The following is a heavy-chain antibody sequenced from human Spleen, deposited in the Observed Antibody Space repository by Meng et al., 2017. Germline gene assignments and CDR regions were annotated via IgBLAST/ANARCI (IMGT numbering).Heavy chain of an antibody. V-gene: IGHV3-49*04. CDR3: TRGDHQRVDAFDI. CDR2: IRSKAYGGTT. Sequence: GESLKISCTASGFTFGDYAMSWVRQAPGKGLEWVGFIRSKAYGGTTEYAASVKGRFTISRDDSKSIAYLQMNSLKTEDTAVYYCTRGDHQRVDAFDIWGQGTMVTVSS. CDR1: GFTFGDYA. J-gene: IGHJ3*02. D-gene: IGHD1-14*01.